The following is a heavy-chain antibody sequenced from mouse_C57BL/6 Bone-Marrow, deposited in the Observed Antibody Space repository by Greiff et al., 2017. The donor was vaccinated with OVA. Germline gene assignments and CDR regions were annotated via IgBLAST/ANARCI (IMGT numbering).Heavy chain of an antibody. V-gene: IGHV2-2*01. D-gene: IGHD2-4*01. CDR1: GFSLTSYG. CDR2: IWSGGST. CDR3: ARNRDYDYDGYYAMDY. Sequence: VQLQQSGPGLVQPSQSLSITCTVSGFSLTSYGVHWVRQSPGKGLEWLGVIWSGGSTDYNAAFISRLSISKDNSKSQVFFKMNSLQADDTDIYYCARNRDYDYDGYYAMDYWGQGTSVTVSS. J-gene: IGHJ4*01.